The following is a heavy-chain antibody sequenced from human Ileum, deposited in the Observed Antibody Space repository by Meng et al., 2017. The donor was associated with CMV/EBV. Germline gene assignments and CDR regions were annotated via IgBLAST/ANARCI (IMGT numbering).Heavy chain of an antibody. D-gene: IGHD3-22*01. Sequence: QVQLRDSVPGLVNPPETLYLTCTVSGDSLSSGVSFWGWLRQSPKGMEWVASITYSGTTYYNPSLKSRVTMSVDTSKNQFSLKLNSVTAADTAVYYCVRASITMIDYWGQGTLVTVPS. CDR2: ITYSGTT. V-gene: IGHV4-39*07. CDR3: VRASITMIDY. J-gene: IGHJ4*02. CDR1: GDSLSSGVSF.